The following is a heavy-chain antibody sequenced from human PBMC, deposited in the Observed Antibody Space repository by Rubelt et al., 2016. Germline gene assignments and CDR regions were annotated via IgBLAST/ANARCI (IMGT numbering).Heavy chain of an antibody. J-gene: IGHJ4*02. CDR3: AKAGSPIY. Sequence: EVQLVESGGGLVQPGGSLRLSCAASGFTFSSYSMTWVRQAPGKGLEWVSVICGSGGSTYSADSWKGLFTISRDKSKNTLYLQMNSLRAEDTAVYYCAKAGSPIYWGQGTLVTVSS. D-gene: IGHD7-27*01. V-gene: IGHV3-23*04. CDR2: ICGSGGST. CDR1: GFTFSSYS.